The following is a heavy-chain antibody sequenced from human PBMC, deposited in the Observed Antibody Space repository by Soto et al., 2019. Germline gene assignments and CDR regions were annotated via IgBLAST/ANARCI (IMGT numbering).Heavy chain of an antibody. V-gene: IGHV6-1*01. CDR1: GDSVPSNSAA. CDR2: TYYRSKWYN. J-gene: IGHJ6*02. D-gene: IGHD6-19*01. CDR3: ARVSRVWYSSGWYSTKGYYYYYGMDV. Sequence: SQTLSLTCAISGDSVPSNSAAWNWIRQSPSRGLEWLGRTYYRSKWYNDYAVSVKSRITINPDTSKNQFSLQLNSVTPEDTAVYYCARVSRVWYSSGWYSTKGYYYYYGMDVWGQGTTVTVS.